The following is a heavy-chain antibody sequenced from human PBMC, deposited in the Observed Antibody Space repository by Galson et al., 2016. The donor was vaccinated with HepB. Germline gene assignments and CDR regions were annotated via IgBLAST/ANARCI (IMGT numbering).Heavy chain of an antibody. CDR2: ISGSGDTT. J-gene: IGHJ4*02. V-gene: IGHV3-23*01. D-gene: IGHD1-1*01. CDR1: GFKFSAYA. CDR3: AKSSIREQLGSNLDY. Sequence: SLRLSCAAAGFKFSAYAMSWVRQAPGKGLEWVSAISGSGDTTYYAHPVKARFSISRDNSNNTLYLQMNSLGADDTALYYCAKSSIREQLGSNLDYWGQGALVTVSS.